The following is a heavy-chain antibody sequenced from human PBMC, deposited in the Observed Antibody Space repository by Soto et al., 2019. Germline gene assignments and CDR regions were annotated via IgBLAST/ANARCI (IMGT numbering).Heavy chain of an antibody. D-gene: IGHD6-6*01. CDR2: ISSSGSTI. V-gene: IGHV3-48*03. J-gene: IGHJ6*02. CDR3: ARFYSSSSGYYYGMDV. CDR1: GFTFSGYE. Sequence: PGGSLRLSCAASGFTFSGYEMNWVRQAPGKGLEWVSYISSSGSTIYYADSVKGRFTISRDNAKNSLYLQMNSLRAEDTAVYYCARFYSSSSGYYYGMDVWGQGTTVTVSS.